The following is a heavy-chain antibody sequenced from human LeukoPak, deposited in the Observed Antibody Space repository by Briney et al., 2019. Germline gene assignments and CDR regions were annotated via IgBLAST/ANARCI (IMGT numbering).Heavy chain of an antibody. V-gene: IGHV3-30*03. CDR3: ATRRRGWFGDQ. CDR2: ISYDGSNK. Sequence: GGSLRLSCAASGFTFSSYGMHWVRQAPGKGLEWVAVISYDGSNKYYADSVKGRFTISRDNSKNTLYLQMNSLRAEDTAVYYCATRRRGWFGDQWGQGTLVTVSS. CDR1: GFTFSSYG. J-gene: IGHJ4*02. D-gene: IGHD3-10*01.